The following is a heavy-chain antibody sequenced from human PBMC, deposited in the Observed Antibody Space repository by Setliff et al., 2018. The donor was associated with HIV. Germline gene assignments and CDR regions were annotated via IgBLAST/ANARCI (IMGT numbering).Heavy chain of an antibody. CDR1: GGSFSGYY. Sequence: SETLSLPCAVYGGSFSGYYWSWIRQPPGKGLEWIGEINHSGSTNYNPSLKSRVITSIDKSKNQFSLKIDSVTAADTAVYYCARRPLFGVVIASVAKMEFDYWGQGTLVTVSS. D-gene: IGHD3-3*01. J-gene: IGHJ4*02. V-gene: IGHV4-34*01. CDR2: INHSGST. CDR3: ARRPLFGVVIASVAKMEFDY.